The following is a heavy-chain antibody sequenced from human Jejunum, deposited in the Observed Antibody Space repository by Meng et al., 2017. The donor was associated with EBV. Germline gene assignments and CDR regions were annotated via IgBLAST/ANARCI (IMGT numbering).Heavy chain of an antibody. D-gene: IGHD3-16*02. J-gene: IGHJ4*02. CDR3: ARVAFSYTTRSLDS. CDR2: INRSGST. V-gene: IGHV4-34*02. CDR1: RGSFSGYY. Sequence: QRKLWGAGLLKPSETLSLTCAVYRGSFSGYYWSWIRQHPGKGLDWIGEINRSGSTNYNPSLKSRVTISVETSKHQFSLRLNSVTPADTAVYYCARVAFSYTTRSLDSWGQGTLVTVSS.